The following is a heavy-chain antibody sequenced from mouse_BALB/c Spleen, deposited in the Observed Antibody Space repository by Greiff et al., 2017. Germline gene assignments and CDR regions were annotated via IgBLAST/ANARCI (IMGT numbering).Heavy chain of an antibody. CDR2: ISSGGST. CDR3: ARGEITTGFAY. CDR1: GFTFSSYA. J-gene: IGHJ3*01. V-gene: IGHV5-6-5*01. D-gene: IGHD2-4*01. Sequence: EVKLMESGGGLVKPGGSLKLSCAASGFTFSSYAMSWVRQTPEKRLEWVGSISSGGSTYYPDSVKGRFTISRDNARNILYLQMSSLRSEDTAMYYCARGEITTGFAYWGQGTLVTVSA.